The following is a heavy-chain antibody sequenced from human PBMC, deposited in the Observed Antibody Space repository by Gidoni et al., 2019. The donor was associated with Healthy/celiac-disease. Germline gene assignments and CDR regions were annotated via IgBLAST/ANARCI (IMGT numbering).Heavy chain of an antibody. CDR1: GFTFSSYG. V-gene: IGHV3-30*18. CDR2: ISYDGSNK. J-gene: IGHJ4*02. Sequence: QVQLLESGGGVVQPGRSLSFSCAASGFTFSSYGMHWVRQAPGKGLEWVAVISYDGSNKYYADSVKGRFTISRDNSKNTLYLQMNSLRAEDTAVYYCAKESAVAGDFDYWGQGTLVTVSS. D-gene: IGHD6-19*01. CDR3: AKESAVAGDFDY.